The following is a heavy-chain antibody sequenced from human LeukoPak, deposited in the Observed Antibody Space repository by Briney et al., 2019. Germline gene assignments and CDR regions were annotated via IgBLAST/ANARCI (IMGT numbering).Heavy chain of an antibody. D-gene: IGHD5-18*01. CDR1: GFTFSSYG. CDR2: IWYDGSNK. CDR3: ARDARIQLGPAAVADPDAFDI. J-gene: IGHJ3*02. V-gene: IGHV3-33*01. Sequence: GGSLRLSCAASGFTFSSYGMHWVRQAPGKGLEWVAVIWYDGSNKYYADSVKGRFTISRDNSKSTLYLQMNSLRAEDTAVYYCARDARIQLGPAAVADPDAFDIWGQGTMVTVSS.